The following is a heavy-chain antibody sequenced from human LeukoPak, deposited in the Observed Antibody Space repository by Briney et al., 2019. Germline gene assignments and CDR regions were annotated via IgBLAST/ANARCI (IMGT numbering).Heavy chain of an antibody. CDR1: GFTFDDYV. Sequence: GGSLRLSCAASGFTFDDYVMSWVRQAPGKGLEWVSGINWNGGSTGYADSVKGRFTISRDNAKNSLYLQMNSLRAEDTALYYCARDKVVAAHDSPFDYWGQGTLVTVSS. V-gene: IGHV3-20*04. D-gene: IGHD2-15*01. CDR3: ARDKVVAAHDSPFDY. J-gene: IGHJ4*02. CDR2: INWNGGST.